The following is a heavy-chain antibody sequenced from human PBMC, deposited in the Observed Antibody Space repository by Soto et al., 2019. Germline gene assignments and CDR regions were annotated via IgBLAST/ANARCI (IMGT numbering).Heavy chain of an antibody. CDR3: ARSCTNGVCLSYYYYGMDV. CDR1: GYSFTSYW. Sequence: GESLKVSCKGSGYSFTSYWISWVRQMPGKCLEWMGRIDPSDSYTNYSPSFQGHVTISADKSISTAYLQWSSLKASDTAMYYCARSCTNGVCLSYYYYGMDVWGQGTTVTVSS. D-gene: IGHD2-8*01. J-gene: IGHJ6*02. V-gene: IGHV5-10-1*01. CDR2: IDPSDSYT.